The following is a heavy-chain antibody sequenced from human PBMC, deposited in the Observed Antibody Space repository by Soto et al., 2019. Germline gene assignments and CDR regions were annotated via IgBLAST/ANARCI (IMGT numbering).Heavy chain of an antibody. Sequence: QVQLVQSGAEVKKPGSSVKVSCKASGGTFSSYAISWVRQAPGQGLEWMGGIIPIFGTANYAQKFQGRVTITADEYTSTAYMELSRLRSEDTAVYYCASPPRVPPHDTAANSQPLYDYYYGMDVWGQGTTVTVSS. CDR2: IIPIFGTA. CDR3: ASPPRVPPHDTAANSQPLYDYYYGMDV. V-gene: IGHV1-69*01. J-gene: IGHJ6*02. D-gene: IGHD5-18*01. CDR1: GGTFSSYA.